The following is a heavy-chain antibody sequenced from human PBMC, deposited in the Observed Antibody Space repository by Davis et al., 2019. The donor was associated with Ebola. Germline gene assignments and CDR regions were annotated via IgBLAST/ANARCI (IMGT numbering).Heavy chain of an antibody. CDR1: GFNFRSYG. V-gene: IGHV3-33*01. J-gene: IGHJ4*02. CDR2: IWYDGSNK. Sequence: GESLKISCAASGFNFRSYGMHWVRQAPDKGLEWVAVIWYDGSNKYYADSVKGRFTISRDNSKNTLYLQMNSLRAEDTAVYYCARVSGDSPFDYWGQGTLVTVSS. CDR3: ARVSGDSPFDY. D-gene: IGHD2-21*02.